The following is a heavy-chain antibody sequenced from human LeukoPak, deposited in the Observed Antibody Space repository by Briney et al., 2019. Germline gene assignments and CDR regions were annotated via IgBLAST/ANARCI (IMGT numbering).Heavy chain of an antibody. J-gene: IGHJ4*02. D-gene: IGHD1-1*01. CDR3: ARGQTPYKPDY. V-gene: IGHV3-7*01. Sequence: GGSLRLSCAASGFTFSSYWMSWVRQAPGKGLEWVANIKQDGSEKYYVDSVKGRFTISRDNAKNTLYLQMNSLRAEDTAVYYCARGQTPYKPDYWGQGTLVTVSS. CDR1: GFTFSSYW. CDR2: IKQDGSEK.